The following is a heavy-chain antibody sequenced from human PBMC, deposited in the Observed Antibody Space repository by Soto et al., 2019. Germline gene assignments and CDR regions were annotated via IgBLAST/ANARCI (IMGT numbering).Heavy chain of an antibody. CDR2: IYYSGST. D-gene: IGHD6-13*01. J-gene: IGHJ4*02. V-gene: IGHV4-59*12. Sequence: PSETLFLTCTVSGGSISSFYWSWIRQPPGKGLEWIGYIYYSGSTNYNPSLKSRVTISVDTSKNQFSLKLSSVTAADTAVYYCARESRSWYGSIWDYWGQGTLVTVSS. CDR1: GGSISSFY. CDR3: ARESRSWYGSIWDY.